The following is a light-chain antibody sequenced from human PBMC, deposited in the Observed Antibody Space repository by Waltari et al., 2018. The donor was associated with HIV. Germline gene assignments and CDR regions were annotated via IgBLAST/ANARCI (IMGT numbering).Light chain of an antibody. Sequence: QSALTQPAPVSGSPGPSLTISCPGTRSDVGVYNYVSWFQQHPGKAPQLMIYEASNRPSGVSNRFSGSKSGNTASLTISGLQAEDEADYYCSSYTSSSTLVFGTGTKVTVL. J-gene: IGLJ1*01. CDR3: SSYTSSSTLV. CDR1: RSDVGVYNY. V-gene: IGLV2-14*01. CDR2: EAS.